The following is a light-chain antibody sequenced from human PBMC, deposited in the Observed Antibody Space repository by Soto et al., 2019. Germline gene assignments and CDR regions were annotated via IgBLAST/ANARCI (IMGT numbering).Light chain of an antibody. J-gene: IGKJ3*01. CDR2: AAS. CDR3: LQKYFYPFT. V-gene: IGKV1-6*01. Sequence: AIHMTQSPSSLSASVGDRVTITCRPSQGIRNDLDWFQQKPGKAPKLLIYAASNLQSGVPARFSGSGSVTDFTLTISSLQPEDFATYYSLQKYFYPFTFGPGTKVDIK. CDR1: QGIRND.